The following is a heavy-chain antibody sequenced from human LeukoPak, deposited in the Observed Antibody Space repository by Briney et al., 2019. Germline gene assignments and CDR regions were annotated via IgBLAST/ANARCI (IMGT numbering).Heavy chain of an antibody. D-gene: IGHD1-26*01. Sequence: PGGSLRLSCAASGXTFSSYALHWVRQAPGKGLEWVAFMSHDGINKYYADSVKGRFTISRDNSKNTLYLQMNSLRGDGTAIYYCARDQGGGSYPRWFDPWGQGTLVTVSS. CDR3: ARDQGGGSYPRWFDP. CDR2: MSHDGINK. CDR1: GXTFSSYA. J-gene: IGHJ5*02. V-gene: IGHV3-30-3*01.